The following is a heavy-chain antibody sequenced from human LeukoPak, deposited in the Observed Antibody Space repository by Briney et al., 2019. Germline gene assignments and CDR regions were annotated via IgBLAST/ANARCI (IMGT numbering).Heavy chain of an antibody. CDR2: ISSDASIT. CDR3: TTDGAVLRFLEWLSAFDI. J-gene: IGHJ3*02. D-gene: IGHD3-3*01. V-gene: IGHV3-74*01. CDR1: GFTFSTYW. Sequence: GGSLRLSCAASGFTFSTYWMHWVRQDPGKGLVWVSRISSDASITSYADPVKGRFTISRDNAKNTLYLQMNSLKTEDTAVYYCTTDGAVLRFLEWLSAFDIWGQGTMVTVSS.